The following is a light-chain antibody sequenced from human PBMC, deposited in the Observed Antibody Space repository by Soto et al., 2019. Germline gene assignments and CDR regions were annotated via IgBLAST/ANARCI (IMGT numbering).Light chain of an antibody. CDR1: QSVSSSY. J-gene: IGKJ1*01. CDR2: GAS. Sequence: EIMLTQSPGTLSLSPGERATLACRTSQSVSSSYLAWYQQNSGQAPRLLIYGASSRATGIPDRFSVSGSVTDFTLTISRLEPEDFAVYYCQQYDKSPWTFGQGTKVDIK. CDR3: QQYDKSPWT. V-gene: IGKV3-20*01.